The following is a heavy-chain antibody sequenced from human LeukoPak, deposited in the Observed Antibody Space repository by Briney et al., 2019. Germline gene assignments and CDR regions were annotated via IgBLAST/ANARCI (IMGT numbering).Heavy chain of an antibody. CDR2: ISSSRSYI. Sequence: PGGSLRLSCAASGFTFSSYTMNWVRQAPGKGLEWVSSISSSRSYIYYADSVKGRFTISRDNTMDSLFLQMNSLRAEDTAVYCCAPALSLYDYIYFDYWGQGTLVTVSS. CDR3: APALSLYDYIYFDY. D-gene: IGHD5-12*01. J-gene: IGHJ4*02. CDR1: GFTFSSYT. V-gene: IGHV3-21*01.